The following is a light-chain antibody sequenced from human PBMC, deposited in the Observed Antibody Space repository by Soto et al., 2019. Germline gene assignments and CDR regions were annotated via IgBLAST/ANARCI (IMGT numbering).Light chain of an antibody. V-gene: IGKV3D-15*03. J-gene: IGKJ1*01. Sequence: EIVMTQSPATLSVSPGERATLSCRASQSVSSNVAWYQQKPGQAPRLLIYGASIRATGIPARFSGSGSGTDFTPTINTLQSEDFAVYYCQQYDNWPPWTFGQGTKVEIK. CDR1: QSVSSN. CDR3: QQYDNWPPWT. CDR2: GAS.